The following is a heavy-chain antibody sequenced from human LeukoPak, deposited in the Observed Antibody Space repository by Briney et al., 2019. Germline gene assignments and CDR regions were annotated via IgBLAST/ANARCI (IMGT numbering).Heavy chain of an antibody. CDR2: ISYDGSNK. V-gene: IGHV3-30*18. Sequence: PGRSLRLSCAASGFTFSSYGMHWVRQAPGKGLEWVAVISYDGSNKYYADSVKGRFTISRDNSKNTLYLQMNSLRAEDTAVYYCAKDPGAMATYNWFDPWGQGTLVTVSS. CDR1: GFTFSSYG. J-gene: IGHJ5*02. D-gene: IGHD5-18*01. CDR3: AKDPGAMATYNWFDP.